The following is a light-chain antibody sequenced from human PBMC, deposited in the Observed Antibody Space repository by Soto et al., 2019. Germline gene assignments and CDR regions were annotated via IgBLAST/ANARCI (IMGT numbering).Light chain of an antibody. V-gene: IGLV2-8*01. CDR1: SSDVGGYNY. CDR2: EVS. Sequence: QSALTQPPCASGSPGQSVTISCTGTSSDVGGYNYVSWYQQHPGKAPKLMIYEVSKRPSGVPDRFSGSKSANTASLTVSGLQAEDEADYYCSSYAGSSNYVFGTGTKLTVL. CDR3: SSYAGSSNYV. J-gene: IGLJ1*01.